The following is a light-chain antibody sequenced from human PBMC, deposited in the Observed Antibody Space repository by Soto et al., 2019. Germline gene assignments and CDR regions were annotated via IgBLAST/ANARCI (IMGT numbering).Light chain of an antibody. CDR2: GAS. Sequence: EIVLTQSPGTLSVSPGERATLSCRASQSVSSSYLAWYQQKPGQAPRLLIYGASSRATGIPDRFSGSGSGTDFTLTISRLEPEDFAVYYCQQYGGSPRTFGQGTKVEIK. CDR1: QSVSSSY. CDR3: QQYGGSPRT. J-gene: IGKJ1*01. V-gene: IGKV3-20*01.